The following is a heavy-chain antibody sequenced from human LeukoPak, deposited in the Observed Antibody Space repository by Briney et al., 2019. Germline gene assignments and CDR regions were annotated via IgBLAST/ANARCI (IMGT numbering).Heavy chain of an antibody. J-gene: IGHJ4*02. D-gene: IGHD3/OR15-3a*01. CDR1: GGSISSYY. CDR3: ARVQWTGPPDY. V-gene: IGHV4-59*12. CDR2: IYYSGNT. Sequence: SETLSLTCTVSGGSISSYYWSWIRQPPGKGLEWIGYIYYSGNTNYNPSLKSRVTISVDKSKNQFSLKLSSVTAADTAVYYCARVQWTGPPDYWGQGTLVTVSS.